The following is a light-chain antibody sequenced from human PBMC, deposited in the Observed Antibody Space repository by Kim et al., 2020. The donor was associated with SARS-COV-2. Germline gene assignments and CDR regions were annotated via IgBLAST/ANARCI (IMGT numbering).Light chain of an antibody. J-gene: IGKJ2*01. CDR1: QSVSNN. CDR2: GAS. Sequence: EVVMTQSPAILSVSPGERATLSCRASQSVSNNLAWYQFKPGQPPRLLIYGASTRATGVPARFSGAGSGTDFTLTVNSLQSEDFAVYYCHQYIDWPPGDTFGQGTKLDI. CDR3: HQYIDWPPGDT. V-gene: IGKV3-15*01.